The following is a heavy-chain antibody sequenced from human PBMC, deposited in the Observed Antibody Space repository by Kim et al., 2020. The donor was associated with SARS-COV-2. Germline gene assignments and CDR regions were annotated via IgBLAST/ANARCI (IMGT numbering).Heavy chain of an antibody. D-gene: IGHD2-8*01. Sequence: YNPPLTSRVTISVDTSKNQFSLKLSSVTAADTAVYYCARGGGYAIIHFDYWGQGTLVTVSS. V-gene: IGHV4-59*09. CDR3: ARGGGYAIIHFDY. J-gene: IGHJ4*02.